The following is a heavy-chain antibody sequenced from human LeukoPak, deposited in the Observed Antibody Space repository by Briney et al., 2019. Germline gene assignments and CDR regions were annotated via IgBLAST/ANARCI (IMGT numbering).Heavy chain of an antibody. CDR1: GFTFSSYA. CDR2: ISYDGSTK. CDR3: ARGGYSSSWYYFDY. D-gene: IGHD6-13*01. V-gene: IGHV3-30-3*01. Sequence: GGSLRLSCAASGFTFSSYAVHWVRQAPGKGLEWVAVISYDGSTKYYADSVKGRFTISRDNSKNTLYLQMNSLRAEDTAVYYCARGGYSSSWYYFDYWGQGTLVTVSS. J-gene: IGHJ4*02.